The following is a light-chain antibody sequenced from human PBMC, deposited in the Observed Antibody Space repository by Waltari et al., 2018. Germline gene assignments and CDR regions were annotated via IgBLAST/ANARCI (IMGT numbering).Light chain of an antibody. CDR1: SSDVGGYNS. V-gene: IGLV2-14*03. CDR2: DVS. CDR3: SSYTSSSTSYVL. J-gene: IGLJ2*01. Sequence: QSALTQPASVSGSPGQSITISCTGTSSDVGGYNSVSWYQRHPGKAPKLMIYDVSKRPSGFSNRFSGSKSGNTASLTISGLRAEDEADYYCSSYTSSSTSYVLFGGGTKLTVL.